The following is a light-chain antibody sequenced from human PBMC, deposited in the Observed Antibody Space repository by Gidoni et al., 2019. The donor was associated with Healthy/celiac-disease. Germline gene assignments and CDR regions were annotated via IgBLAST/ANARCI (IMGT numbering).Light chain of an antibody. CDR2: DAS. CDR3: QQYDTLPPT. CDR1: QDISNY. Sequence: DIQMTQSPSSLSASVGDRVTITCQASQDISNYLNWYQQKPGKAPKLLLYDASNLETGVPSRFSGSGSGTDFTFTISSLQPEDIATYYCQQYDTLPPTFGQGTKLEIK. J-gene: IGKJ2*01. V-gene: IGKV1-33*01.